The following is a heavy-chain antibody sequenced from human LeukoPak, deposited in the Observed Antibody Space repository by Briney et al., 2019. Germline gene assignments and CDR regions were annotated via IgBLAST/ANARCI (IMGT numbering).Heavy chain of an antibody. J-gene: IGHJ4*02. Sequence: SETLSLXCDVSGNSISSGDYWGWIRQSPEKGLEWIGSIYHSGVTYNNPSLKSRVSLSVDTSKNQFSLKVTSVTAADTAVYFCARHTEGRFLEWLPSANFDFWGQGTLVTVST. CDR2: IYHSGVT. CDR3: ARHTEGRFLEWLPSANFDF. CDR1: GNSISSGDY. V-gene: IGHV4-38-2*01. D-gene: IGHD3-3*01.